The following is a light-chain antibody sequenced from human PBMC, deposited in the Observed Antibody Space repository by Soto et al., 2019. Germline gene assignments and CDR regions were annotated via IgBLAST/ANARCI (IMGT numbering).Light chain of an antibody. V-gene: IGKV3-20*01. J-gene: IGKJ4*01. Sequence: EIVLTQSPGTLSLSPGERATLSCRASQSVSSNYLAWYQQKPGQAPRLLIYGASSRATGIPDRFSGSGSGTDFTLTISRLEPEDFAVYYCQQYGSSPLTFVGGTKVAVK. CDR3: QQYGSSPLT. CDR1: QSVSSNY. CDR2: GAS.